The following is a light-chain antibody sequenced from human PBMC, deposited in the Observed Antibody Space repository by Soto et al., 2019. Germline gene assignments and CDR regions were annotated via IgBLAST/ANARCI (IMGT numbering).Light chain of an antibody. CDR1: QSVSSN. V-gene: IGKV3-15*01. CDR2: RAS. Sequence: EIVMTQSPATLSVSPGERATLSCRASQSVSSNLAWYQQKPGQAPRLLIYRASTRATGVPARFSGSGSGTEFTLTISSLQSEDFAVYYCQQYNIWPELTFGGGTKVELK. CDR3: QQYNIWPELT. J-gene: IGKJ4*01.